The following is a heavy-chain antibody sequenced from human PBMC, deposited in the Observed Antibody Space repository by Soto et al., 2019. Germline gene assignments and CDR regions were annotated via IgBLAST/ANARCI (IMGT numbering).Heavy chain of an antibody. Sequence: ASVKVSCKASGYTFTSYGISWVRQAPGQGLEWMGWISAYNGNTNYAQKLQGRVTMTTDTSTSTAYMELRSLRSDDTAVYYCARVVTGYCSSTSCYGTNYSYYGMDVWGQGTTVTVSS. CDR1: GYTFTSYG. V-gene: IGHV1-18*01. D-gene: IGHD2-2*01. CDR2: ISAYNGNT. CDR3: ARVVTGYCSSTSCYGTNYSYYGMDV. J-gene: IGHJ6*02.